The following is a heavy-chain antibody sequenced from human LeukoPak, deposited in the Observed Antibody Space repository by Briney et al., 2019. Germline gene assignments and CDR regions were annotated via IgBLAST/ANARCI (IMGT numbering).Heavy chain of an antibody. J-gene: IGHJ3*02. D-gene: IGHD1-26*01. CDR1: GGSISSYY. V-gene: IGHV4-59*08. Sequence: SETLSLTCTVSGGSISSYYWSWIRQPPEKGLEGIAYIYYSGSTNYNPSLKSRVTISVDTSKNQFSLKLSSVTAADTAVYYCARVGAMSAFDIWGQGTMVTVSS. CDR2: IYYSGST. CDR3: ARVGAMSAFDI.